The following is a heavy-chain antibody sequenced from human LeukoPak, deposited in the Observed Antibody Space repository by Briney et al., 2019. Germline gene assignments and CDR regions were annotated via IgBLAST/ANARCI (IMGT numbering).Heavy chain of an antibody. J-gene: IGHJ4*02. D-gene: IGHD3-22*01. CDR3: AKSPHYYDSSGRIDY. V-gene: IGHV3-23*01. CDR2: ISGSGGST. CDR1: GFTFSSYA. Sequence: GGSLRLSCAASGFTFSSYAMSWVRHAPGKGLEWVSAISGSGGSTYYADSVKGRFTISRDNSKNTLYLQMNSLRAEDTAVYYCAKSPHYYDSSGRIDYWGQGTLVTVSS.